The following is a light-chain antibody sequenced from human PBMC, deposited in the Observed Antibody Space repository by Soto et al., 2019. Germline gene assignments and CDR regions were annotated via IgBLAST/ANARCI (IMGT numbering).Light chain of an antibody. J-gene: IGLJ3*02. V-gene: IGLV1-40*01. CDR2: GNR. Sequence: QSVLTQPPSVSGAPGQRVTISCTGKSSNLGAGYDVHLYQQLLGAAPKLVIFGNRNRPSGVPERFSGSKSGTSDSLAITGLQAEDEADYYGQAYDYSLTASVFGGGTKLTVL. CDR3: QAYDYSLTASV. CDR1: SSNLGAGYD.